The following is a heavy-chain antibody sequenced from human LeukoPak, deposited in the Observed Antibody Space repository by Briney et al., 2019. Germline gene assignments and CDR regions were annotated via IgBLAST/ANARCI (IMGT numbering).Heavy chain of an antibody. Sequence: SETLSLTCAVYGGSFSGYYWSWIRQPPGKGLEWIGEINHSGSTNYNPSLKSRVTISVDTSKNQFPLKLSSVTAADTAVYYCARGSGYSYGSDYWGQGTLVTVSS. CDR2: INHSGST. D-gene: IGHD5-18*01. CDR3: ARGSGYSYGSDY. V-gene: IGHV4-34*01. J-gene: IGHJ4*02. CDR1: GGSFSGYY.